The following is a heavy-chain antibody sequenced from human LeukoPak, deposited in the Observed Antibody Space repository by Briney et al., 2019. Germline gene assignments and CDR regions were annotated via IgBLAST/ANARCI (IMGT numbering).Heavy chain of an antibody. D-gene: IGHD3-10*01. CDR1: GFTFSSYA. V-gene: IGHV3-53*01. J-gene: IGHJ5*02. Sequence: GGSLRLSCAASGFTFSSYAMNWVRQAPGKGLEWVSVLYSGGSTYYADSVKGRFTISRDNSKNTLYLQMNSLRAEDTAVYYCARDPRGFGELATWGQGTLVTVSS. CDR2: LYSGGST. CDR3: ARDPRGFGELAT.